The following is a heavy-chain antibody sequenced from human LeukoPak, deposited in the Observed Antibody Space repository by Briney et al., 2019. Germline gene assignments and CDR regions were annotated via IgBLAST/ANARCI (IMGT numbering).Heavy chain of an antibody. CDR3: AKGGGSGYCSGGSCYSNWFDP. Sequence: GGSLRLSCAASGFTFSSYAMSWVRQAPGKGLEWVSAISGSGGSTYYADSVKGRFTISRDNSKNTLYLQMNSLRAEDTALYYCAKGGGSGYCSGGSCYSNWFDPWGQGTLVTVSS. CDR1: GFTFSSYA. CDR2: ISGSGGST. D-gene: IGHD2-15*01. V-gene: IGHV3-23*01. J-gene: IGHJ5*02.